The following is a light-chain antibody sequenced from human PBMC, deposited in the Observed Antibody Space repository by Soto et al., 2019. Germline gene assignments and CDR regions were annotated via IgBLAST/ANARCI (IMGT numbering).Light chain of an antibody. CDR3: QQRSNWPPIT. Sequence: EILLTQSPATLSLSPGERATLSCRASQSVISYLALYQQKPCQSPILLIYDASNRATGIPARISGSGSGTDVTLTISSLEPEDFAVYSCQQRSNWPPITFGQGTRLEIK. CDR2: DAS. V-gene: IGKV3-11*01. CDR1: QSVISY. J-gene: IGKJ5*01.